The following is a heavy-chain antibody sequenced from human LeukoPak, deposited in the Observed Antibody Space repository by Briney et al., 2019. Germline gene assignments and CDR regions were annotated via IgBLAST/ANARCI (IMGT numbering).Heavy chain of an antibody. CDR1: GFTLSSYG. CDR3: ARESPVARGAFYGMDV. Sequence: GGSLRLSCAASGFTLSSYGMHWVRQVTGKGLEWVSSIGNDGDTYYSASVKGRFTISRENAENSLYLQMDSLTAGDTAVYYCARESPVARGAFYGMDVWGQGTTVTVSS. V-gene: IGHV3-13*01. D-gene: IGHD3-10*01. J-gene: IGHJ6*02. CDR2: IGNDGDT.